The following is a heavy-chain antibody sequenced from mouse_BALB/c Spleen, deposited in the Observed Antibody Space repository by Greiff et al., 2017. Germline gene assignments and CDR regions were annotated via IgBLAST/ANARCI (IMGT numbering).Heavy chain of an antibody. CDR3: ARLTTVVAPAMDY. CDR2: INPSSGYT. Sequence: VQLQQSGAELARPGASVKMSCKASGYTFTSYTMHWVKQRPGQGLEWIGYINPSSGYTNYNQKFKDKATLTADKSSSTAYMQLSSLTSEDSAVYYCARLTTVVAPAMDYWGQGTSVTVSS. J-gene: IGHJ4*01. V-gene: IGHV1-4*01. D-gene: IGHD1-1*01. CDR1: GYTFTSYT.